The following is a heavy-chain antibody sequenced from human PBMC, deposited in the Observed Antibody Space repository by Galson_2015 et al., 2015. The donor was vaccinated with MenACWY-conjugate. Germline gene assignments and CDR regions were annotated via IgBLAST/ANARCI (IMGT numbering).Heavy chain of an antibody. Sequence: SLRLSCAASGFTLTSHGLNWVRQAPGKGLEWLSYISSGGSPTYYADSVKGRFTISRDNAKNSLYLQMNSLRDEDTAVYYCASRWALDCWGQGTLVTVSS. CDR2: ISSGGSPT. V-gene: IGHV3-48*03. J-gene: IGHJ4*02. D-gene: IGHD4-23*01. CDR3: ASRWALDC. CDR1: GFTLTSHG.